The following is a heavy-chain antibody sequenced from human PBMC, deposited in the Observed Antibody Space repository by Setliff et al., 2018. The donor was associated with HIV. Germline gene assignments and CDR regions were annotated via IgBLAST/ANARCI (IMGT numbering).Heavy chain of an antibody. CDR3: AREATMTYRNFDY. CDR2: IDPRGGST. V-gene: IGHV1-46*03. CDR1: GYSFINYS. Sequence: RASVKVSCKASGYSFINYSIHWVRQAPGQGLEWMGVIDPRGGSTHYSQKLQGRVTMTRDTSTSTVYMELRSLRSEDTAIYYCAREATMTYRNFDYWGQGTLVTVSS. D-gene: IGHD5-12*01. J-gene: IGHJ4*02.